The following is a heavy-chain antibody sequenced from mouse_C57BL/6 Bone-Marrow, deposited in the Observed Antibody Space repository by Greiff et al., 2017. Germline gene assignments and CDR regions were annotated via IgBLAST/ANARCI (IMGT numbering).Heavy chain of an antibody. D-gene: IGHD2-2*01. CDR1: GYTFTSYW. Sequence: VKLQESGAELVRPGSSVKLSCKASGYTFTSYWMHWVKQRPIQGLEWIGNIDPSDSETHYNQKFKDKATLTVDKSSSTAYMQLSSLTSEDSAVYYCASIYGYRGFAYWGQGTLVTVSA. CDR2: IDPSDSET. J-gene: IGHJ3*01. V-gene: IGHV1-52*01. CDR3: ASIYGYRGFAY.